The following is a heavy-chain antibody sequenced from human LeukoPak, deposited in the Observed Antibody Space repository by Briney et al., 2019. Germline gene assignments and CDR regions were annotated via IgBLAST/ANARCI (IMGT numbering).Heavy chain of an antibody. CDR2: IYYSGST. V-gene: IGHV4-31*03. J-gene: IGHJ6*04. CDR3: ARGGYQLLDGGMDV. Sequence: PSETLSLTCTVSGGSISSSSYYWGWIRQPPGKGLEWIGYIYYSGSTYYNPSLESRVTISVDTSKNQFSLKLSSVTAADTAVYYCARGGYQLLDGGMDVWGKGTTVTVSS. D-gene: IGHD2-2*01. CDR1: GGSISSSSYY.